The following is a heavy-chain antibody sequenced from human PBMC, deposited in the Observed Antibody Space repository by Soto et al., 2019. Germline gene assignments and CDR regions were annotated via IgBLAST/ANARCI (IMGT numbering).Heavy chain of an antibody. CDR2: ISPYNGNT. D-gene: IGHD5-18*01. Sequence: QVQLVQSGAEVKKPGASVKVSCKASGYTFTSYGISWVRQAPGQGLEWMGWISPYNGNTNYAQNLQGRVTMTTDTSTNTAYMELRSLRSDDTAVYYCAREGRGTAMGFPAADWFDPWGQGTLVTVSS. CDR3: AREGRGTAMGFPAADWFDP. J-gene: IGHJ5*02. V-gene: IGHV1-18*01. CDR1: GYTFTSYG.